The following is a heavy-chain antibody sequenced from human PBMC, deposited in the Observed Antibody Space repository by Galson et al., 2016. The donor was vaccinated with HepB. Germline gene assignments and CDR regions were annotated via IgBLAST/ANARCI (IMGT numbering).Heavy chain of an antibody. D-gene: IGHD2-15*01. J-gene: IGHJ4*02. Sequence: QSGAEVKKTGESLKISCKASGYTFTNYWIGWVRQLPGKGLEWMGIIYPGDSDTRYSPSFQGQVTMSADTSITTAYLQWRSLKASDTAMYYCARRERGCSGGSCIPYYCDSWGQGTLVTVSS. V-gene: IGHV5-51*01. CDR1: GYTFTNYW. CDR2: IYPGDSDT. CDR3: ARRERGCSGGSCIPYYCDS.